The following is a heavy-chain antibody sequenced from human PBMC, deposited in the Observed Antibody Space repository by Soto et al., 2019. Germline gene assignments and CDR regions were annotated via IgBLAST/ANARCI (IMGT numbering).Heavy chain of an antibody. J-gene: IGHJ6*02. D-gene: IGHD6-13*01. CDR1: GGTFSSYA. CDR3: ARAQQQLPRVYSYYGMDV. V-gene: IGHV1-69*12. CDR2: IIPIFGTA. Sequence: QVQLVQSGAEVKKPGSSVKVSCKASGGTFSSYAISWVRQAPGQGLEWMGGIIPIFGTANYAQKFQGRVTITADESTSTAYMELSSLRSEDTAVYYCARAQQQLPRVYSYYGMDVWGQGTTVTVSS.